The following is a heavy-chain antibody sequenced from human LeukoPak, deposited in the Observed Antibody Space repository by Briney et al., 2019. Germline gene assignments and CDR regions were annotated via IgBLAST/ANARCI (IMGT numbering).Heavy chain of an antibody. CDR2: IRYDGSNK. CDR1: GFTFSSYG. D-gene: IGHD3/OR15-3a*01. V-gene: IGHV3-30*02. Sequence: AGSLRLSCAASGFTFSSYGMHWVRQAPGKGLEWVAFIRYDGSNKYYADYVKGRFTISRDNSKNTLYLQMSSLRVEDTAVYYCAKGSKGLVFTRDYYMDVWGKGTTVTISS. J-gene: IGHJ6*03. CDR3: AKGSKGLVFTRDYYMDV.